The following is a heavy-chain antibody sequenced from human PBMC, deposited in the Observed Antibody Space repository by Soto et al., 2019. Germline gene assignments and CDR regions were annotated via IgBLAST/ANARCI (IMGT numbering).Heavy chain of an antibody. D-gene: IGHD3-16*01. CDR1: GFTFSSYA. Sequence: GVSVRLSCSASGFTFSSYAMHWVRQAPGKGLEYVSAISSNGGSTYYADSVKGRFTISRDNSKNTLYLQMSSLRAEDTAVYYCVKSHIRVGKLWLNFRLPSYYFDYWGQGTLVTVSS. CDR3: VKSHIRVGKLWLNFRLPSYYFDY. CDR2: ISSNGGST. J-gene: IGHJ4*02. V-gene: IGHV3-64D*06.